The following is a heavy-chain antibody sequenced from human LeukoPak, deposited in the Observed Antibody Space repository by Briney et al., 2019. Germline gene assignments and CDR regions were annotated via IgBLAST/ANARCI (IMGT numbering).Heavy chain of an antibody. J-gene: IGHJ4*02. Sequence: GRSLRLSCAASGFTFSSYATHWVRQAPGKGLEWVAVISYDGSNKYYADSVKGRFTISRDNSKNTLYLQMNSLRAEDTAVYYCAREGPHYDSLNYWGQGTLVTVSS. D-gene: IGHD3-22*01. CDR2: ISYDGSNK. V-gene: IGHV3-30*04. CDR3: AREGPHYDSLNY. CDR1: GFTFSSYA.